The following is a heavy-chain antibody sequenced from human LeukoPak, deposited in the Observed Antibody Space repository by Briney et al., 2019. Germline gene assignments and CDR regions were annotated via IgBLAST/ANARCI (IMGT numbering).Heavy chain of an antibody. CDR1: GYTFTSYY. Sequence: ASVKVSCKASGYTFTSYYIRWVRQAPGQGLEWMGIINPSGGSTNYAQKFQGRVTMTRDTSTSTVYMEVSSLRSEDTAVYYCARAGYWAATGYATNWGQGTLVTVSS. CDR2: INPSGGST. J-gene: IGHJ4*02. V-gene: IGHV1-46*01. D-gene: IGHD6-13*01. CDR3: ARAGYWAATGYATN.